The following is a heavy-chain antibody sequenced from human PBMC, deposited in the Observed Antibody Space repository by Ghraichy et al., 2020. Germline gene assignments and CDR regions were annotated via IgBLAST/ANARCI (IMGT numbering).Heavy chain of an antibody. V-gene: IGHV4-39*01. CDR3: ARQRGSSWYVSGLSYYYMDV. J-gene: IGHJ6*03. CDR1: GGSISSSSYY. CDR2: IYYSGST. Sequence: SQTLSLTCTVSGGSISSSSYYWGWIRQPPGKGLEWIGSIYYSGSTYYNPSLKSRVTISVDTSKNQFSLKLSSVTAADTALYYCARQRGSSWYVSGLSYYYMDVWGQGTTVTVSS. D-gene: IGHD6-13*01.